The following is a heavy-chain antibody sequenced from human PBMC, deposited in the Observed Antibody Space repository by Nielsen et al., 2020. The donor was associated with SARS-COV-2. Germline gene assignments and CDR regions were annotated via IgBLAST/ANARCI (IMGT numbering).Heavy chain of an antibody. D-gene: IGHD1-1*01. CDR2: LSAFNGNT. Sequence: ASVKVSCKASGYTFTAHGISRVRQAPGQGLEWMGWLSAFNGNTNYAQKFRGRVTLTTDTSTSTAYMELRSLTSDDAAVYYCARHERRNWNDIDYWGQGTLITVAS. J-gene: IGHJ4*02. V-gene: IGHV1-18*04. CDR1: GYTFTAHG. CDR3: ARHERRNWNDIDY.